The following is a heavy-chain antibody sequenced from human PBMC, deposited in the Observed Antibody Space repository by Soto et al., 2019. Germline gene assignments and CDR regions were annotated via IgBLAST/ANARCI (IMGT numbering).Heavy chain of an antibody. CDR2: ISGYNGNT. CDR1: GYTFSNYG. CDR3: SRFIMVGGWFDPNYYHGMDV. J-gene: IGHJ6*02. Sequence: QVQLVQSGAEVKKPGASVTVSCKTSGYTFSNYGINWVRQAPGQGLEWMGWISGYNGNTNYAQTVQGRVTMTTDTSTGTVSMELRSLKSDDTAIYYCSRFIMVGGWFDPNYYHGMDVWGQGTTVTVSS. V-gene: IGHV1-18*01. D-gene: IGHD6-19*01.